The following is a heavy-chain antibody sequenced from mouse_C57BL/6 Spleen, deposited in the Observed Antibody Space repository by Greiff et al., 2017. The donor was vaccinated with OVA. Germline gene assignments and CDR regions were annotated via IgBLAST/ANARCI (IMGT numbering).Heavy chain of an antibody. Sequence: EVQLVESGGGLVKPGGSLKLSCAASGFTFSGYGMHWVRQAPEKGLEWVAYISSGSSTIYYADTVKGRFTISRDNAKNTLFLQMTSLRSEDTAMYYCARDDWYFDVWGKGTTVTVSS. CDR2: ISSGSSTI. V-gene: IGHV5-17*01. CDR3: ARDDWYFDV. CDR1: GFTFSGYG. J-gene: IGHJ1*03.